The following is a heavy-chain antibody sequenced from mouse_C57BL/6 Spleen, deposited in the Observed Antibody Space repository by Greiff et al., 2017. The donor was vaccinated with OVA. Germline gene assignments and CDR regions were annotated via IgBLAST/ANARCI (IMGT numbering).Heavy chain of an antibody. CDR2: ISSGSSTI. Sequence: EVKLMESGGGLVKPGGSLKLSCAASGFTFSDYGMHWVRQAPEKGLEWVAYISSGSSTIYYADTVKGRFTISRDNAKHTLFLQMTSLRSEDTAMYYCARPYYYAIDYWGQGTSVTVSA. CDR1: GFTFSDYG. J-gene: IGHJ4*01. CDR3: ARPYYYAIDY. V-gene: IGHV5-17*01.